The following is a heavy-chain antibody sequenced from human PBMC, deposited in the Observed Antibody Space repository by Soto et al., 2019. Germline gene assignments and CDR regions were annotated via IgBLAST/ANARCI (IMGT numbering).Heavy chain of an antibody. J-gene: IGHJ6*02. D-gene: IGHD3-3*01. V-gene: IGHV3-15*07. CDR1: GFTFSNAW. Sequence: GGSLRLSCAASGFTFSNAWMNWVRQAPGKGLEWVGRIKSKTDGGTTDYAAPVKGRFTISRDDSKNTLYLQMNSLKTEDTAVYYCTTDVTITIFGVVIHGMDVWGQGTTVTVSS. CDR2: IKSKTDGGTT. CDR3: TTDVTITIFGVVIHGMDV.